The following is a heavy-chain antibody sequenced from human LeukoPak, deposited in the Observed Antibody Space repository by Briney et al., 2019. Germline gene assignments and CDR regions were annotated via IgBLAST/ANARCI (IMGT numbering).Heavy chain of an antibody. Sequence: PGGSLRLSCAASGFTFSSYSMNWVRQAPGKGLEWVSSISSSSSYIYYADSVKGRFTISRDNAKNSLYLQMNSLRAEDTAVYYCAGAFGELLADAFDIWGQGTMVTVSS. V-gene: IGHV3-21*01. CDR1: GFTFSSYS. J-gene: IGHJ3*02. CDR3: AGAFGELLADAFDI. D-gene: IGHD3-10*01. CDR2: ISSSSSYI.